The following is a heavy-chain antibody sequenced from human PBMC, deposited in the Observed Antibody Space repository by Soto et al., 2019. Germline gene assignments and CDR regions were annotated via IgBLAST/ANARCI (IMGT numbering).Heavy chain of an antibody. CDR1: GFTFSSYS. V-gene: IGHV3-21*01. Sequence: GGSLRLSCAASGFTFSSYSMNWVRQAPGKGLEWVSSISSSSSYIYYADSVKGRFTISRDNAKNSLYLQMNSLRAEDTAVYYCARDDGDTAMVVDYYYGMDVWGQGTTVTVSS. CDR2: ISSSSSYI. D-gene: IGHD5-18*01. CDR3: ARDDGDTAMVVDYYYGMDV. J-gene: IGHJ6*02.